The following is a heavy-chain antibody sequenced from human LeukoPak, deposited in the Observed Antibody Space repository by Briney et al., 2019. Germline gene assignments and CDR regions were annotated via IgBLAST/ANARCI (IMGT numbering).Heavy chain of an antibody. CDR1: GGSLSSGGYY. V-gene: IGHV4-31*03. CDR3: ARARSYGSDDAFDI. Sequence: SETLSLTCTVSGGSLSSGGYYWSWIRQHPGTGLEWIGYIYYSGSTYYNPSLKSRVTISVDTSKNQFSLKPSSVTAADTAVYYCARARSYGSDDAFDIWGQGTMVTVSS. D-gene: IGHD3-10*01. J-gene: IGHJ3*02. CDR2: IYYSGST.